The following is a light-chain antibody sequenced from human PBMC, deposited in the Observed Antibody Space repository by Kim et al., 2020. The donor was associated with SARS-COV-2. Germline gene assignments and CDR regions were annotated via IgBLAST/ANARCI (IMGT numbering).Light chain of an antibody. CDR1: GIDVGGYTS. V-gene: IGLV2-11*01. CDR2: DVS. CDR3: CSYAGSYTEV. Sequence: GQPVPLSSTGTGIDVGGYTSVSWYQLHPGTAPTLMIYDVSKRPSGVPDRFSGSKSGNTASLTISGLQAEDEADYYCCSYAGSYTEVFGAGTQLTVL. J-gene: IGLJ2*01.